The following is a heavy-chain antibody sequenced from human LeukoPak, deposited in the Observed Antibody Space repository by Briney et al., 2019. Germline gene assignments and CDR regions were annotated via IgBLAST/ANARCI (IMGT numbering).Heavy chain of an antibody. V-gene: IGHV3-74*01. Sequence: GGSLRVSCAASGFTFSSYWRRWVRQGPGKGLVWVSRINSDGSSTSYADSVKGRFTISRDNAKNTLFLQMNSLRAEDTAVYYCARDYLAVASNWFHPLGQGTLVTVSS. J-gene: IGHJ5*02. D-gene: IGHD6-19*01. CDR2: INSDGSST. CDR1: GFTFSSYW. CDR3: ARDYLAVASNWFHP.